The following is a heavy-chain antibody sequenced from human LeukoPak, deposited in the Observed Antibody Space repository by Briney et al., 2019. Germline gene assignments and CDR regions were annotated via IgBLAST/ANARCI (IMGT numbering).Heavy chain of an antibody. CDR1: GFTFSSYS. CDR2: ISSSSSTI. V-gene: IGHV3-48*01. D-gene: IGHD3-22*01. CDR3: ARDPWDYDSSGPGAFDI. J-gene: IGHJ3*02. Sequence: PGGSLRLSCAASGFTFSSYSMNWVRQAPGKGLEWVSYISSSSSTIYHADSVKGRFTISRDNAKNSLYLQMSSLRAEDTAVYYCARDPWDYDSSGPGAFDIWGQGTMVTVSS.